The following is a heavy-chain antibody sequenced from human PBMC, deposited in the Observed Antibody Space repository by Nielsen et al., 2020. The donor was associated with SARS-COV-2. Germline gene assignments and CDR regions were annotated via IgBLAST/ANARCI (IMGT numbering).Heavy chain of an antibody. Sequence: SQTLSLTCAVYGGSFSGYYWSWIRQPPGKGLEWIGEINHSGSTNYNPSLKSRVTISVDTSKNQFSLKLSSVTAADTAVYYCARDLGMADYYYYYGMDVWGQGTTVTVSS. V-gene: IGHV4-34*01. D-gene: IGHD1-14*01. CDR1: GGSFSGYY. CDR2: INHSGST. J-gene: IGHJ6*02. CDR3: ARDLGMADYYYYYGMDV.